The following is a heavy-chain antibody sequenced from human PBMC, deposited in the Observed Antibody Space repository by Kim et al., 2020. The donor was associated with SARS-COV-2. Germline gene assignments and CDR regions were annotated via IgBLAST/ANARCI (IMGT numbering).Heavy chain of an antibody. CDR3: ARDLRLEYSGYEEGFDY. V-gene: IGHV1-69*13. Sequence: SVKVSCKASGGTFSSYAISWVRQAPGQGLEWMGGIIPIFGTANYAQKFQGRVTITADESTSTAYMELSSLRSEDTAVYYCARDLRLEYSGYEEGFDYWGQGTLVTVSS. D-gene: IGHD5-12*01. CDR1: GGTFSSYA. CDR2: IIPIFGTA. J-gene: IGHJ4*02.